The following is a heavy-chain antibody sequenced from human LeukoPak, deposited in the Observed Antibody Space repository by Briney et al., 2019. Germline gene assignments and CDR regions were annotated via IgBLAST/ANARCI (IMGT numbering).Heavy chain of an antibody. CDR2: MNPNSGNT. V-gene: IGHV1-8*01. CDR1: GYTFTSYD. J-gene: IGHJ6*03. D-gene: IGHD3-16*02. Sequence: ASVKVSCKASGYTFTSYDINWVRQATGQGLEWMGWMNPNSGNTGYAQKFQGRVTMTRNTSISTAYMELSSLRSEDTAVYYCARGALRRRLRLGELSLVVPYYYMDVWGKGTTVTISS. CDR3: ARGALRRRLRLGELSLVVPYYYMDV.